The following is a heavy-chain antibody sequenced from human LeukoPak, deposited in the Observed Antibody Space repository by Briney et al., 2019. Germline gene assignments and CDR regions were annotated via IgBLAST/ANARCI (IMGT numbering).Heavy chain of an antibody. CDR1: GFTFSSYA. J-gene: IGHJ4*02. Sequence: GGSLRLSCAASGFTFSSYAMSWVRQAPGEGLEWVSAISGSGGSTYYADSVKGRFTISRDNSKNTLYLQMNSLRAEDTAVYYCAKGGAGPYGYYFDYWGQGTLVTVSS. D-gene: IGHD6-13*01. CDR2: ISGSGGST. V-gene: IGHV3-23*01. CDR3: AKGGAGPYGYYFDY.